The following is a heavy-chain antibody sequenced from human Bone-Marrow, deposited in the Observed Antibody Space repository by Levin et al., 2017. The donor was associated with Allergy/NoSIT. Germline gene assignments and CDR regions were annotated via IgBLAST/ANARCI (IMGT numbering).Heavy chain of an antibody. J-gene: IGHJ4*02. D-gene: IGHD3-9*01. CDR2: IYPADSDT. CDR1: GYSFTNYW. V-gene: IGHV5-51*01. Sequence: ASVKVSCKGFGYSFTNYWIGWVRQMPGKGLEWMGIIYPADSDTRYSPSFEGQVTISVDKSINTAYLQWGSLTASDTAIYFCARQTFDFLFDFDSWGQGTMVTVSS. CDR3: ARQTFDFLFDFDS.